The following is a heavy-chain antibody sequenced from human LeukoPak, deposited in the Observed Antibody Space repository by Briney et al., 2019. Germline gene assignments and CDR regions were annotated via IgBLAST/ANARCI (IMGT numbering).Heavy chain of an antibody. CDR1: GFTFSSYA. V-gene: IGHV3-23*01. D-gene: IGHD4-23*01. CDR3: AKDFDTTVVLDAFDM. J-gene: IGHJ3*02. Sequence: SGGSLRLSCAASGFTFSSYAMSWVRQAPGKGLEWASAISGSGGSTYYADSVKGRFTISRDNSKNTLYLQMNSLRAEDTAVYYCAKDFDTTVVLDAFDMWGQGTLVAVSS. CDR2: ISGSGGST.